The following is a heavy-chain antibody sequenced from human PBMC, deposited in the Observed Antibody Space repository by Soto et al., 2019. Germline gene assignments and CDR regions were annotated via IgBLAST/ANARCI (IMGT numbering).Heavy chain of an antibody. CDR2: IHPGESDT. CDR1: GYSFTTYF. J-gene: IGHJ6*02. Sequence: GESLKISCKSYGYSFTTYFIAWVRQMPGKGLEWMGSIHPGESDTRYSPSFQGQVTISADRSITTAYLQWSSLKASDTAMYYCARHEATYYNFYGMDVWGQGTTVTVS. CDR3: ARHEATYYNFYGMDV. V-gene: IGHV5-51*01.